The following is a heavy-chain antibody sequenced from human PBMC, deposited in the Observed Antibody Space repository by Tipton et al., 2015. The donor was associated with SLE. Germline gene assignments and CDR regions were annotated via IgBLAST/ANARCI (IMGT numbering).Heavy chain of an antibody. D-gene: IGHD2-15*01. J-gene: IGHJ3*02. CDR3: ARRGCDAFDI. Sequence: TLSLTCTVSGGSISSYYWSWIRQPPGKGLEWIGYIYYSGSNNYNPSLKSRVTISVDTSKNQFSLTLSSVTAAYTAVYYCARRGCDAFDIWGQGTMVTVTS. V-gene: IGHV4-59*08. CDR2: IYYSGSN. CDR1: GGSISSYY.